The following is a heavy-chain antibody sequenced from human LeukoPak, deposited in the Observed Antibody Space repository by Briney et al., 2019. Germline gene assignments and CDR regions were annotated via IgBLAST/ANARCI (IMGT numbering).Heavy chain of an antibody. CDR2: VYTSGSP. D-gene: IGHD3-10*01. CDR1: GASISAYY. V-gene: IGHV4-4*07. CDR3: ARAPITMVRGVMIDY. Sequence: PSETLSLTCNVSGASISAYYWSWIRQSAGGRLEFIGRVYTSGSPDYNPSFKSRVTMSADTSKNQFSLKLNSVTAADTAVYYCARAPITMVRGVMIDYWGQGTLVTVSS. J-gene: IGHJ4*02.